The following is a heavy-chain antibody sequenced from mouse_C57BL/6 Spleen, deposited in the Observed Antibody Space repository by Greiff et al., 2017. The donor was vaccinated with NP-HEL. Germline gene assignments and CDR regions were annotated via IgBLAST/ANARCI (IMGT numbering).Heavy chain of an antibody. D-gene: IGHD2-4*01. Sequence: EVQLVESGPVLVKPGASVKMSCKASGYTFTDYYMNWVKQSHGKSLEWIGVINPYNGGTSYNQKFKGKATLTVDKSSSTAYMELNSLTSEDSAVYYCARKDYDYDDYWGQGTTLTVSS. CDR1: GYTFTDYY. V-gene: IGHV1-19*01. J-gene: IGHJ2*01. CDR2: INPYNGGT. CDR3: ARKDYDYDDY.